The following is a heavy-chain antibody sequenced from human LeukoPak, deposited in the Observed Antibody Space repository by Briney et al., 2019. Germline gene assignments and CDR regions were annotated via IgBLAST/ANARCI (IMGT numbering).Heavy chain of an antibody. CDR2: IYYSGST. J-gene: IGHJ1*01. D-gene: IGHD3-9*01. V-gene: IGHV4-59*01. Sequence: SETLSLTCTVSGGSISSYYWSWIRQPPGKGLEWIGYIYYSGSTNYNPSLKSRVTISVDTSKNQFSLKLSTVTAADTAVYYCAVGYYDILTGYYPFQHWGQGTLVTVSS. CDR3: AVGYYDILTGYYPFQH. CDR1: GGSISSYY.